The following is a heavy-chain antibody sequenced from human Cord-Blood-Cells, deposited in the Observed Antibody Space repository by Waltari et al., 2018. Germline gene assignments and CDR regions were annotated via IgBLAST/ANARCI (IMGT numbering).Heavy chain of an antibody. CDR2: INAGNGNT. Sequence: QVQPVQSGAEVKKPWASVKVSCKASGYTFTSYAMHWVRQAPGQRLEWMGWINAGNGNTKYSQKFQGRVTITRDTYASTGYMELSSLRSENTAVYYCARPSGLYSSSYFDYWGQGTLVTVSS. V-gene: IGHV1-3*01. CDR1: GYTFTSYA. CDR3: ARPSGLYSSSYFDY. J-gene: IGHJ4*02. D-gene: IGHD6-6*01.